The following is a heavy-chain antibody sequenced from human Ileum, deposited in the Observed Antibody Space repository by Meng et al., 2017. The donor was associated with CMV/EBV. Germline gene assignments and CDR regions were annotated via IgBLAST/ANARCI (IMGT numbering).Heavy chain of an antibody. J-gene: IGHJ2*01. CDR3: ARSRVYWYFDL. CDR2: ISHSGIT. Sequence: QDQLQQWGPGLFKPSEPLSLTCAVYGGSFSDYYWSWIRQPPGKGLEWIGEISHSGITNYNPSLKSRVTISIDTSKKQFSLKLSSVTAADTAVYYCARSRVYWYFDLWGRGTLVTVSS. V-gene: IGHV4-34*01. CDR1: GGSFSDYY.